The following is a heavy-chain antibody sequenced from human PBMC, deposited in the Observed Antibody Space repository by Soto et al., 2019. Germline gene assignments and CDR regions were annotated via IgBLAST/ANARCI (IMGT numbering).Heavy chain of an antibody. D-gene: IGHD3-10*01. CDR1: GFTFSSYA. CDR2: ISYDGSNK. Sequence: QVQLVESGGGVVQPGRSLRLSCAASGFTFSSYAMHWVRQAPGKGLEWVAVISYDGSNKYYADFVKGRFTISRDNYKNTRYLQMNSLTAEDTAVYYCARDCFYDGSRTDYWGQGTLVTVSS. J-gene: IGHJ4*02. CDR3: ARDCFYDGSRTDY. V-gene: IGHV3-30-3*01.